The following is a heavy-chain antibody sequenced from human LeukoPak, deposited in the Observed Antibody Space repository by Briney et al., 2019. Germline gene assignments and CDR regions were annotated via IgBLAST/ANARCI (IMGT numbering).Heavy chain of an antibody. CDR1: GGIFSNHA. J-gene: IGHJ3*02. Sequence: ASVKVSCKASGGIFSNHAVTWVRQAPGQGLQWMGRNIPMIGTAKYAQKFQGRVTFTADTSTNTAYMELSSLTSEDTALYFCAKGATVGKEALDIWGQGSLVTVSS. V-gene: IGHV1-69*04. CDR2: NIPMIGTA. CDR3: AKGATVGKEALDI. D-gene: IGHD1-14*01.